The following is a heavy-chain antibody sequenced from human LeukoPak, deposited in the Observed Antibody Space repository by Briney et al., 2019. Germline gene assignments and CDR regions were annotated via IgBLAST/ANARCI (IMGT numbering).Heavy chain of an antibody. D-gene: IGHD4-17*01. J-gene: IGHJ5*02. CDR2: IYYSGST. CDR1: GGSISSNSYY. CDR3: ARGSHDYGDYGWWFDP. Sequence: PSETLSLTCTVSGGSISSNSYYWGWIRQPPGKGLEWIGSIYYSGSTYYNPSLKSRVTISVDTSKNQFSLKLSSVTAADTAVYYCARGSHDYGDYGWWFDPWGQGTLVTVSS. V-gene: IGHV4-39*07.